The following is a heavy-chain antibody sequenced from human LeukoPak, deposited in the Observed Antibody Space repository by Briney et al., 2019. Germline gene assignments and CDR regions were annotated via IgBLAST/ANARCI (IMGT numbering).Heavy chain of an antibody. CDR1: GFTFSSYS. CDR2: ISSSSSYI. Sequence: GGSLRLSCAASGFTFSSYSMNWVRQAPGKGLEWVSSISSSSSYIYYADSVKGRFTISRDNAKNSLYLQMNSLRAEDTAVYYCARDWGYYDILTGYYPNYFDYWGQGTLVPVSS. J-gene: IGHJ4*02. CDR3: ARDWGYYDILTGYYPNYFDY. D-gene: IGHD3-9*01. V-gene: IGHV3-21*01.